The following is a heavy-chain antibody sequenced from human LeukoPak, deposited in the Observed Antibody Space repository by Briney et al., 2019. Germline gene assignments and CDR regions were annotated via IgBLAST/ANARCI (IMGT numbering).Heavy chain of an antibody. CDR3: AKDMAAAGKGSAFDI. CDR1: GFTFSSYG. Sequence: GGSLRLSCAASGFTFSSYGMHWVRQAPGKGLEWVAFIRYDGSNKYYADSVKGRFTISRDNSKNTLYLQMNSLRAEDTAVYYYAKDMAAAGKGSAFDIWGQGTIVTVSS. V-gene: IGHV3-30*02. D-gene: IGHD6-13*01. CDR2: IRYDGSNK. J-gene: IGHJ3*02.